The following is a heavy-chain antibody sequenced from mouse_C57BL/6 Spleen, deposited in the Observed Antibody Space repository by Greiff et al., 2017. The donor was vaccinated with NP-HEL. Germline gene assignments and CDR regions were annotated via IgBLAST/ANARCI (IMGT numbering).Heavy chain of an antibody. V-gene: IGHV5-17*01. D-gene: IGHD4-1*01. CDR3: ARPLDWDGNYFDY. CDR1: GFTFSDYG. Sequence: EVQVVESGGGLVKPGGSLKLSCAASGFTFSDYGMHWVRQAPEKGLEWVAYISSGSSTIYYADTVKGRFTISRDNAKNTLFLQMTSLRSEDTAMYYCARPLDWDGNYFDYWGQGTTLTVSS. J-gene: IGHJ2*01. CDR2: ISSGSSTI.